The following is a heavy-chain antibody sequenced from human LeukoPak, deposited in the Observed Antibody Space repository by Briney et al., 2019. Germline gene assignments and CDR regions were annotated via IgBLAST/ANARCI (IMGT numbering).Heavy chain of an antibody. D-gene: IGHD6-19*01. CDR3: ARGLRIAVAGNIDY. CDR2: ISYDGPNK. J-gene: IGHJ4*02. Sequence: GGSLRLSCAASGFTFSSYWMSWVRQAPGKGLEWVAAISYDGPNKNYADSVKGRFTISRDNSKNTLYLQMNSLRAEDTAVYYCARGLRIAVAGNIDYWGQGTLVTVSS. CDR1: GFTFSSYW. V-gene: IGHV3-30*03.